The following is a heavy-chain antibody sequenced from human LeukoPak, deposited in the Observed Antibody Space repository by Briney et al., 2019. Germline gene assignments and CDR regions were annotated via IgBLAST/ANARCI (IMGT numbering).Heavy chain of an antibody. CDR2: IRYDGSNK. V-gene: IGHV3-30*02. J-gene: IGHJ4*02. D-gene: IGHD2-15*01. Sequence: GGSLRLSCAASGFTFSSYGMHWVRQAPGKGLEWVAFIRYDGSNKYYADSVKGRFTISRDNSKNTLYLQMNSLRAEDTAVYYCAKTMVVAATYSFDYWGQGTLVTVSS. CDR3: AKTMVVAATYSFDY. CDR1: GFTFSSYG.